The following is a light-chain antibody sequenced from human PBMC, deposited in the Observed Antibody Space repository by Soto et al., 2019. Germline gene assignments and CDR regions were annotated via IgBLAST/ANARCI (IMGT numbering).Light chain of an antibody. J-gene: IGKJ2*01. CDR2: KAS. Sequence: DIQMTQSPSTLSASVGDRVTLTCRASQDISTWLAWYQQKPGKAPKLLIYKASILHSGVPSRFSGSGSGTEFTLTISSLQSEDFAVYYCQQYNNWPYTFGQGTKLEIK. CDR1: QDISTW. V-gene: IGKV1-5*03. CDR3: QQYNNWPYT.